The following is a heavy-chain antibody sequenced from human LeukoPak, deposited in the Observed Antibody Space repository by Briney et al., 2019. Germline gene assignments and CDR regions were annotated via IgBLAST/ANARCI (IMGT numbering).Heavy chain of an antibody. J-gene: IGHJ4*02. CDR2: VYTSGST. CDR3: AMDSSGYYNLGN. Sequence: PSQTLSLTCTVSGGSISSGSYYWSWIRQPAGKGLEWIGRVYTSGSTNYNPSLKSRVTISVDTSKNQFPLKLSSVTAADTAVYYCAMDSSGYYNLGNWGQGTLVTVSS. D-gene: IGHD3-22*01. CDR1: GGSISSGSYY. V-gene: IGHV4-61*02.